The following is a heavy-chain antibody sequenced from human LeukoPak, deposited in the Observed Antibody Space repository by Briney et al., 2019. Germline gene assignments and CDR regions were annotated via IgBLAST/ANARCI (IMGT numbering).Heavy chain of an antibody. Sequence: SETLSLTCAVYGGSFRGYYWSWIRQPPGKGLEWIGEINHSGSTNYNPSLRSRVTISVDTSKNQFSLKLSSVTAADTAVYYCARGPLATTVTTSPYDYWGQGTLVTVSS. V-gene: IGHV4-34*01. CDR3: ARGPLATTVTTSPYDY. CDR2: INHSGST. J-gene: IGHJ4*02. CDR1: GGSFRGYY. D-gene: IGHD4-17*01.